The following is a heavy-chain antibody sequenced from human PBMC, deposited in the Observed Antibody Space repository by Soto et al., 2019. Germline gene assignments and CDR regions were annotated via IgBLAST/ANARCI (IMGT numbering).Heavy chain of an antibody. D-gene: IGHD2-21*01. CDR3: AKGVYCGGSNCYSYHDT. CDR2: IGKTGNT. V-gene: IGHV3-23*01. CDR1: GFTFGSYA. J-gene: IGHJ5*02. Sequence: PGGSLGLSCAASGFTFGSYAMTWVRQAPGKGLEWVSTIGKTGNTYYADSVKGRFSISRDNSENTLYLHMSSLRAEDTALYYCAKGVYCGGSNCYSYHDTWGQGTLVTVSS.